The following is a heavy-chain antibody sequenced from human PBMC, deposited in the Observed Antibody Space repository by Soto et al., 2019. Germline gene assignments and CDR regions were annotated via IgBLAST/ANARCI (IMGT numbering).Heavy chain of an antibody. CDR2: IYYIVRK. CDR1: GGSISISSYY. V-gene: IGHV4-39*01. CDR3: ARHEILHGEYDY. J-gene: IGHJ4*02. Sequence: SETLSLTFTVSGGSISISSYYWGLIRQPPGKGLEWIGSIYYIVRKNYITRLTSRFNISVDTSKNQFSMHLSPVTPALTAVYYCARHEILHGEYDYWGQGTLVTVSS. D-gene: IGHD4-17*01.